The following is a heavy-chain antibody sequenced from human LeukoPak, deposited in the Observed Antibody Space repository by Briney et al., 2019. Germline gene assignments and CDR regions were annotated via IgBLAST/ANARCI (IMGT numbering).Heavy chain of an antibody. V-gene: IGHV3-9*01. CDR1: GFTFDDYA. J-gene: IGHJ5*02. CDR3: AKDMLGYSYGPFDP. D-gene: IGHD5-18*01. Sequence: GRSLRLSCAASGFTFDDYAMHWVRHAPGKGLEWVSGISWNSGSIGYADSVKGRFTISRDNAKNSLYLQMNSLRAEDTALYYCAKDMLGYSYGPFDPWGQGTLVTVSS. CDR2: ISWNSGSI.